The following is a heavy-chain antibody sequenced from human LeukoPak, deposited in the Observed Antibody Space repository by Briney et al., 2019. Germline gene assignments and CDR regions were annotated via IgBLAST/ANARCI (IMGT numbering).Heavy chain of an antibody. CDR2: IYYSGST. CDR1: GGSISSSSYY. V-gene: IGHV4-39*07. J-gene: IGHJ4*02. CDR3: ARDEQQLAYYFDY. D-gene: IGHD6-13*01. Sequence: SETLSLTCTVSGGSISSSSYYWGWIRQPPGKGLEWIGSIYYSGSTYYNPSLKSRVTISVDTSKNQFSLKLSSVTAADTAVYYCARDEQQLAYYFDYWGQGTLVTVSS.